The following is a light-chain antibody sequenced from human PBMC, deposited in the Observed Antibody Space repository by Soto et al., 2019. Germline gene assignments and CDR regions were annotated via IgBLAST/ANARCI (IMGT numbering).Light chain of an antibody. V-gene: IGKV3-15*01. CDR1: QFISNS. Sequence: EIVMTQSPATLSVSPGERVTLSCRASQFISNSLAWYQQRPGQPPRLLIYGASTRAAGISARFSGSGSGTEFTLTISSLQSEDFAVYYCHQYYSIPYTFGQGTRLEI. J-gene: IGKJ2*01. CDR3: HQYYSIPYT. CDR2: GAS.